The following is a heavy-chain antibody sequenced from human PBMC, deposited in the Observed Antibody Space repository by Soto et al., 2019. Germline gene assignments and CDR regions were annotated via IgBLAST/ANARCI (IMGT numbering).Heavy chain of an antibody. D-gene: IGHD3-22*01. J-gene: IGHJ3*02. CDR1: GFTFSSYA. CDR3: ARELMIVVAYAFDI. CDR2: ISYDGSNK. V-gene: IGHV3-30-3*01. Sequence: LRLSCAASGFTFSSYAMHWVRQAPGKGLEWVAVISYDGSNKYYADSVKGRFTISRDNSKNTLYLQMNSLRAEDTAVYYCARELMIVVAYAFDIWGQGTMVTVSS.